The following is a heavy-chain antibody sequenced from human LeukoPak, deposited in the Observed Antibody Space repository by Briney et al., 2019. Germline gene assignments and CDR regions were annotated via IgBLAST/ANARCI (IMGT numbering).Heavy chain of an antibody. CDR3: ARHPTQYGGADY. Sequence: SETLSLTCTVSGGSISSSSYYWGWIRQPPGKGLEWIGSIYYSGSTNYNPSLKSRVTISVDTSKNQFSLKLSSVTAADTAVYYCARHPTQYGGADYWGQGTLVTVSS. J-gene: IGHJ4*02. D-gene: IGHD4-23*01. CDR1: GGSISSSSYY. V-gene: IGHV4-39*01. CDR2: IYYSGST.